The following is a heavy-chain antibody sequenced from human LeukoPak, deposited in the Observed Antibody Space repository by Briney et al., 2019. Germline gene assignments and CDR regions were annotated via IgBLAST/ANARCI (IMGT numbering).Heavy chain of an antibody. CDR1: GGSFSGYY. CDR3: ARGLVWFGDPRLDY. Sequence: KPSETLSLTCAVYGGSFSGYYWSWIRQPAGKGLEWIGRIYTSGSTNYNPSLKSRVTISVDTSKNQFSLKLSSVTAADTAVYYCARGLVWFGDPRLDYWGQGTLVTVSS. V-gene: IGHV4-59*10. CDR2: IYTSGST. D-gene: IGHD3-10*01. J-gene: IGHJ4*02.